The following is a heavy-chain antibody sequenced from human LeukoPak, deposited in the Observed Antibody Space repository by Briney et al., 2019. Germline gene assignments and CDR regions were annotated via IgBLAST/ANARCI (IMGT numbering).Heavy chain of an antibody. CDR1: GFTFSSYW. D-gene: IGHD2-15*01. CDR3: ARGCSGGSCYSGSVVDY. V-gene: IGHV3-74*01. Sequence: GGSLRLSCAASGFTFSSYWMHWVRQAPGKGLVWVSHIKTDGSSTNYAESVKGRFTISRDNAKNTVYLQMNSLRAEDTAVYYCARGCSGGSCYSGSVVDYWGQGTLVTVSS. J-gene: IGHJ4*02. CDR2: IKTDGSST.